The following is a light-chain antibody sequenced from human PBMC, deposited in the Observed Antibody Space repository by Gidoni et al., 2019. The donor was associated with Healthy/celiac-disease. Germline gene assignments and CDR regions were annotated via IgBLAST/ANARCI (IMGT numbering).Light chain of an antibody. Sequence: DIMMTQSPDSLAVSLGARATINCKSSQSVLYSSNNKNYLAWYQQKPGHPPQLLIYWASTRESGVPDRFSGNGSGTDFTLTISSLQAEDVAVYYCQQYYSTPYTFGQGTKLEIK. CDR3: QQYYSTPYT. J-gene: IGKJ2*01. V-gene: IGKV4-1*01. CDR1: QSVLYSSNNKNY. CDR2: WAS.